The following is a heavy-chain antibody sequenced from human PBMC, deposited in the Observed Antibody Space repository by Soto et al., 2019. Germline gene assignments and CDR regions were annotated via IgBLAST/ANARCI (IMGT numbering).Heavy chain of an antibody. V-gene: IGHV3-33*01. CDR3: ASAAKAAAGTYYFDY. CDR1: GFTFSNYG. CDR2: IWYGGSNK. D-gene: IGHD6-13*01. J-gene: IGHJ4*02. Sequence: QVQLVESGGGVVQPGGSLRLSCAASGFTFSNYGMRWVRQAPGKGLEWVAGIWYGGSNKYYADSVKGRCTIARDHSKNTLHLQINRLRAEDTAVYYCASAAKAAAGTYYFDYWGQGTLVTVSS.